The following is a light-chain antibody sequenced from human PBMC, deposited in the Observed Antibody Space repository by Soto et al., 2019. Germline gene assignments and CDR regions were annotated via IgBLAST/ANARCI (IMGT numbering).Light chain of an antibody. CDR1: QTVSSSH. Sequence: EIVLTQSPGTLSLSPGERATLSCRASQTVSSSHLAWYQQKPGQAPNLLIYGASSRATGIPDRFSGSGSGTDFTLTISRLEPEDFAVYYCQHYCSSPRTFGGGTKVEIK. CDR3: QHYCSSPRT. CDR2: GAS. J-gene: IGKJ4*01. V-gene: IGKV3-20*01.